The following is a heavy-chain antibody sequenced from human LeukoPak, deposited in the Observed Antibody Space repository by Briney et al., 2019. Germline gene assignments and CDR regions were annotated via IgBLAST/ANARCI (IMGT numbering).Heavy chain of an antibody. D-gene: IGHD5-18*01. CDR3: ARGRTARNWFDP. Sequence: ASVKVSCKASGYTFTSYDINWVRQAPGQGLEWMGWMNPNSGNTGYAQKFQGRVTMTRNTSISTAYMELSSLRSEDTAVYYCARGRTARNWFDPWGQGTLVTVSS. V-gene: IGHV1-8*01. CDR2: MNPNSGNT. CDR1: GYTFTSYD. J-gene: IGHJ5*02.